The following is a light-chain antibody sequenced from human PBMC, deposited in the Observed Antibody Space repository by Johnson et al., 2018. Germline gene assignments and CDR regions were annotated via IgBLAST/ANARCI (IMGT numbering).Light chain of an antibody. Sequence: QSVLTQPPSVSAAPGQKVTISCSGSSSNIGNNYVSWYQQLPGTAPNLLIYENNKRPSGIPDRFSGSKSGTSATLGITGLQTGDEADDYCGTWDSSLSAGNVFGTGTKVTVL. CDR2: ENN. CDR3: GTWDSSLSAGNV. CDR1: SSNIGNNY. J-gene: IGLJ1*01. V-gene: IGLV1-51*02.